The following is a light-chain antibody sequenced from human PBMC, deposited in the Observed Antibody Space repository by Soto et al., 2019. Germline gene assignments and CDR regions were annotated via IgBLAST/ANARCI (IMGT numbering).Light chain of an antibody. CDR3: QSYDSSLSVVV. J-gene: IGLJ2*01. CDR1: RSNIGAGYG. Sequence: QSVLTHPPSVSGAPGQRVTISCTGSRSNIGAGYGVHWYQQLPGTAPKLLIYGNSNRPSGVPDRFSGSKSGTSASLAITGLQAEDEADYYCQSYDSSLSVVVFGGGTKLTVL. V-gene: IGLV1-40*01. CDR2: GNS.